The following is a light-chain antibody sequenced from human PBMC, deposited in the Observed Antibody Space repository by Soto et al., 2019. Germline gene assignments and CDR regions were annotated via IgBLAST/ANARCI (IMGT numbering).Light chain of an antibody. J-gene: IGKJ5*01. V-gene: IGKV3-20*01. CDR1: QSVSSN. Sequence: EIVMTQSPSTLSVSPGDGATLSCRASQSVSSNLAWYQQKRGQAPRLLIYGASNRATGIPDRFSGSGSGTDFTLTISRLEPEDFAVYYCQQYGSSPPSVTFGQGTRLEIK. CDR2: GAS. CDR3: QQYGSSPPSVT.